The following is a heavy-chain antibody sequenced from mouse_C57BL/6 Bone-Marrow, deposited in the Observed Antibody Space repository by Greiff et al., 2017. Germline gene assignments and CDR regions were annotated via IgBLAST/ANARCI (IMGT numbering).Heavy chain of an antibody. V-gene: IGHV1-69*01. CDR2: IDPSDSYT. CDR3: ARVGYGGGYFDY. J-gene: IGHJ2*01. D-gene: IGHD1-1*02. Sequence: QVQLQQPGAELVMPGASVKLSCKASGYTFTSYWMHWVKQRPGQGLEWIGEIDPSDSYTNYNQKFKGKSTLTVDKSSSTAYMQLSSLTSEDSAVYYCARVGYGGGYFDYWGQGTTLTVSS. CDR1: GYTFTSYW.